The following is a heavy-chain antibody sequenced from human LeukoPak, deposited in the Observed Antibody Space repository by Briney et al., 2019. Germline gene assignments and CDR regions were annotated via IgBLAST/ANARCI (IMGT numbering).Heavy chain of an antibody. D-gene: IGHD1-26*01. CDR1: GGSISSSSYY. Sequence: PSETLSLTCTVSGGSISSSSYYWGWIRQPPGKGLEWIGSIYYSGSTYYNPSLKSRVTISVDTSKNQFSLKLSPVTAADTAVYYCARVSPSGSYGSGAFDIWGQGTMVTVSS. V-gene: IGHV4-39*07. CDR2: IYYSGST. CDR3: ARVSPSGSYGSGAFDI. J-gene: IGHJ3*02.